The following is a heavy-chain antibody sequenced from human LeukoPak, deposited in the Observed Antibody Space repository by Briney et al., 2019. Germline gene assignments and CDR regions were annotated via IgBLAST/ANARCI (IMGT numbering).Heavy chain of an antibody. CDR1: GGSIRSGSYY. V-gene: IGHV4-61*02. J-gene: IGHJ4*02. Sequence: SQTLSLTCTVSGGSIRSGSYYWSWIRQPAGKGLEWIGRIYTSGSTNYNPSLKSRVTMSVDTSKNQFSLKLSSVTAADTAVYYCAREGYYYDSSGYYSLFDYWGQGTLVTVSS. D-gene: IGHD3-22*01. CDR2: IYTSGST. CDR3: AREGYYYDSSGYYSLFDY.